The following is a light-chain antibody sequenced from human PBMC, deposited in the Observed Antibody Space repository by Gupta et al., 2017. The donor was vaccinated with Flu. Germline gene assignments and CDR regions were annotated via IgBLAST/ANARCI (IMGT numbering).Light chain of an antibody. J-gene: IGKJ2*01. CDR1: QSVRSN. CDR3: HQYNNWPPYT. CDR2: GAS. V-gene: IGKV3-15*01. Sequence: VMTQSPATLSVSPGERVTLSCRASQSVRSNLAWYQQKPGQTPRPLIYGASTIATGIPARFSRSGSGTEFTLTISSLQSEDFAVYYCHQYNNWPPYTFGQGTKLEIK.